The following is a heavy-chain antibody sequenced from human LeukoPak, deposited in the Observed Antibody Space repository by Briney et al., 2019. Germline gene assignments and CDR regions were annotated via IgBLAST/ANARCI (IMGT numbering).Heavy chain of an antibody. CDR2: INPNSGGT. CDR3: ARGGTYYYDSSGYPSGFDY. Sequence: ASVKVSCKASGYTFTGYYMHWVRQAPGQGLEWMGRINPNSGGTNYAQKFQGRVTMTRDTSISTAYMELSGLRSDDTAVYYCARGGTYYYDSSGYPSGFDYWGQGTLVTVSS. CDR1: GYTFTGYY. D-gene: IGHD3-22*01. V-gene: IGHV1-2*06. J-gene: IGHJ4*02.